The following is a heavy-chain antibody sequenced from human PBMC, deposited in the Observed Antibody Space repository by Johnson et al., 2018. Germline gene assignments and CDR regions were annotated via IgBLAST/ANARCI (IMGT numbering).Heavy chain of an antibody. CDR3: GRPQWLGGAFDS. J-gene: IGHJ3*02. Sequence: VQLVESGGGVVQPGRSXRLSCAASGFTFSSYDMHWVRQATGKGLEWVSAISDSGGSTYYADSVKGRFTISRDNAKNSLYLQMNSPRAEDTAVYYCGRPQWLGGAFDSWGQGTMVTVSS. CDR1: GFTFSSYD. D-gene: IGHD6-19*01. CDR2: ISDSGGST. V-gene: IGHV3-21*01.